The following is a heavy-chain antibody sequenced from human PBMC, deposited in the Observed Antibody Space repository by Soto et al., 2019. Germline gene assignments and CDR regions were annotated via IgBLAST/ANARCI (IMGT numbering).Heavy chain of an antibody. CDR3: AKDVYSSTWNSFDY. Sequence: SLRLSCAASGFTFDDYAMHWVRQAPGKGLEWVSGISWKSGSIAYADSVKGRFTISRDNAKNSLFLQMNSLRAEDTAFYYCAKDVYSSTWNSFDYWGQGTLVTVSS. CDR2: ISWKSGSI. CDR1: GFTFDDYA. D-gene: IGHD6-13*01. J-gene: IGHJ4*02. V-gene: IGHV3-9*01.